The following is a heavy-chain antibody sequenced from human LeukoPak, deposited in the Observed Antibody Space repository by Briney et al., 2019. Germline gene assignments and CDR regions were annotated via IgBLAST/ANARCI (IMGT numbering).Heavy chain of an antibody. CDR2: INSDGSST. D-gene: IGHD6-19*01. V-gene: IGHV3-74*01. Sequence: GGSLRLSCAASGFTFSSYWMHWVRQAPGKGLVWDSRINSDGSSTSYADSVKGRFTISRDNAKNTLYLQMNSLRAEDTAVYYCARARLARYNWFDPWGQGTLVTVSS. CDR3: ARARLARYNWFDP. CDR1: GFTFSSYW. J-gene: IGHJ5*02.